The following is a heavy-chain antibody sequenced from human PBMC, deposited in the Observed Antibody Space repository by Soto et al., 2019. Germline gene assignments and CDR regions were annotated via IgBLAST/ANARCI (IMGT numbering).Heavy chain of an antibody. Sequence: EVQLVESGGGLVQPGRSLRLSCAASGFTFDDYAMHWVRQAPGKGLEWVSGISWNSGSIGYADSVKGRFTIYRDNAKNSLYLQMNSLRAEDTALYYCAKDYSSGWYSSLDDAFDIWGQGTMVTVSS. CDR2: ISWNSGSI. CDR3: AKDYSSGWYSSLDDAFDI. CDR1: GFTFDDYA. D-gene: IGHD6-19*01. V-gene: IGHV3-9*01. J-gene: IGHJ3*02.